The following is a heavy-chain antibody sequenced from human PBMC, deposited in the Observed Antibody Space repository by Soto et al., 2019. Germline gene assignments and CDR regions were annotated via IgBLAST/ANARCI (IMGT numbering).Heavy chain of an antibody. J-gene: IGHJ4*02. Sequence: PGESLKISCKASGYDFARTWIGWVRQLPGKGLDWLGIIYPGDSETRYSPSFRGQVIFSVDMSISTAYLQWSSLKTSDIAIYYCARLVGAYDSYFDHWGQGTRVTVSS. CDR1: GYDFARTW. CDR2: IYPGDSET. CDR3: ARLVGAYDSYFDH. V-gene: IGHV5-51*01. D-gene: IGHD5-12*01.